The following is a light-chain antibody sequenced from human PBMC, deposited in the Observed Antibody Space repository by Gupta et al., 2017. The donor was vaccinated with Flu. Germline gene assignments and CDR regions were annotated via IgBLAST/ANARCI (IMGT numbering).Light chain of an antibody. CDR1: QSVSGY. CDR2: DAS. J-gene: IGKJ2*01. CDR3: QHRGNWHPKDT. V-gene: IGKV3D-11*02. Sequence: TLSWSPGERATLSCVARQSVSGYLAWYKKNPGQAPRRLIYDASSRAMGITARCSGSGDGTDFTLIISSREPEDFAVYFCQHRGNWHPKDTFGQGTMMEIK.